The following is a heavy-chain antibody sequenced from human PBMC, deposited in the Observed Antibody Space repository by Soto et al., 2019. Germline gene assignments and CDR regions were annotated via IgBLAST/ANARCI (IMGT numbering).Heavy chain of an antibody. Sequence: TSDTLSLTCTVSGGSISSSSYYWSWIRQPPGKGLEWIGYIYYSGSTNYNPSLKSRVTISVDTSKNQFSLKLSSVTAADTAVYYCARSSLRATNDYWGQGTLVTVSS. V-gene: IGHV4-61*05. J-gene: IGHJ4*02. CDR2: IYYSGST. CDR3: ARSSLRATNDY. CDR1: GGSISSSSYY. D-gene: IGHD3-3*01.